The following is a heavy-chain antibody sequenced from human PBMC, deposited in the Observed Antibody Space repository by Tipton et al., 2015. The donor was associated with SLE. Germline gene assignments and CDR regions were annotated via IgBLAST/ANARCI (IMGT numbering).Heavy chain of an antibody. J-gene: IGHJ4*02. CDR3: VRLELPATKADY. CDR1: GGSMSYYY. V-gene: IGHV4-59*08. CDR2: IYHSGTT. D-gene: IGHD5-24*01. Sequence: GLVKPSETLSLTCAVSGGSMSYYYWSWIRQSPGKGLEWIGTIYHSGTTYYNPSLKSRLTLSIDTSKNQFSLKLSSVTAADTAVYYCVRLELPATKADYWGPGTLVTVSS.